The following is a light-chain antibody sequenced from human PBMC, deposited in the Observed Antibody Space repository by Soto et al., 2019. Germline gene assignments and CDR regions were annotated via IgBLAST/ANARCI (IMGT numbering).Light chain of an antibody. CDR2: AAS. J-gene: IGKJ1*01. CDR1: QGISSY. Sequence: AILMTQSPSSLSAAAGDRATITLRASQGISSYLAWYQQKPGKAPKLLIYAASTLQSGVPSRFSGSGSGTDFTLTISCLQSEDFATYYCQQYYSYHTFGQGTKVDIK. CDR3: QQYYSYHT. V-gene: IGKV1-8*01.